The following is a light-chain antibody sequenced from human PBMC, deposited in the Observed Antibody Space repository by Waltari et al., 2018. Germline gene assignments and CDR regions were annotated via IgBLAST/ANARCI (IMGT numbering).Light chain of an antibody. V-gene: IGKV4-1*01. CDR1: RSILYSSNNKNY. J-gene: IGKJ2*01. Sequence: DIVMTQSPDSLTVSLGERATINCKSSRSILYSSNNKNYLAWYQQKPGQPPNLRIYWASTRESGVPDRFSGSGSGTDFTLTISSLQAEDVAVYYCQQYYTAPYTFGQGTKLEIK. CDR3: QQYYTAPYT. CDR2: WAS.